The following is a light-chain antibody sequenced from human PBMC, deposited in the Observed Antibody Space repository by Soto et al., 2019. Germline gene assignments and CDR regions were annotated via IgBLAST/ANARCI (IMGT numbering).Light chain of an antibody. CDR1: QGIRND. CDR3: QQYYSYPQIT. Sequence: DIQMTHTPSSLSASVGDRVTITCRASQGIRNDLGWYQQKPGKAPKRLIYAASTLQSGVPSRFSGSGYGTDFTLTISWLQSEDFATYYCQQYYSYPQITFGQGTRLEI. J-gene: IGKJ5*01. V-gene: IGKV1-17*01. CDR2: AAS.